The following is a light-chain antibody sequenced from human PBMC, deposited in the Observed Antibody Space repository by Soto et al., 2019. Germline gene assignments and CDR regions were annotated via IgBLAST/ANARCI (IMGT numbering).Light chain of an antibody. V-gene: IGLV2-14*01. CDR2: DVS. CDR1: SSDVGGYNY. J-gene: IGLJ2*01. Sequence: QSALTQPASVSGSPGQSITISCTGTSSDVGGYNYVSRYQQHPGKAPKLMIYDVSNRPSGVSNRFSGSKSVNTASLTISGLQAEDEADYYCSSYTSSSTVVFGGGTKVTVL. CDR3: SSYTSSSTVV.